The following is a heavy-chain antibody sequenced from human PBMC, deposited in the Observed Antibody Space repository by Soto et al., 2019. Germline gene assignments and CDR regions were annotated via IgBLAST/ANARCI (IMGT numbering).Heavy chain of an antibody. CDR1: GYSFTSYW. J-gene: IGHJ6*03. CDR2: IYPGDSDT. CDR3: ARHYEHTSCYGLKCYYYYYTDV. D-gene: IGHD2-2*01. Sequence: PGESLKISCKGSGYSFTSYWIGWVRQMPGKGLEWMGIIYPGDSDTRYSPSFQGQVTISADKSISTAYLQWSSLKASDTAMYYCARHYEHTSCYGLKCYYYYYTDVWGKGTTVTVSS. V-gene: IGHV5-51*01.